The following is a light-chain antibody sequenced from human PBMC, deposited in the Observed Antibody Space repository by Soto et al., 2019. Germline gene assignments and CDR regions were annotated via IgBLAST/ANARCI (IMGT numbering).Light chain of an antibody. J-gene: IGKJ2*01. CDR2: GAS. Sequence: EIVMTQSPATLSLSPGEGATLSCRASQSVSSNLAWYQQIPGQAPRLLIYGASTRATGIPARFSGSGSGTEFTLTISSLQSEDFAVYYCQQYNNWPLYTFGQGTKLEIK. CDR1: QSVSSN. CDR3: QQYNNWPLYT. V-gene: IGKV3-15*01.